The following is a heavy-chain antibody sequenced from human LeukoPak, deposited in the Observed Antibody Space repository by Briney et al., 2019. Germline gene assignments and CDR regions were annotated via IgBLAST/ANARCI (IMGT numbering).Heavy chain of an antibody. Sequence: PGGSLRLSCAASAFTFSSYAMSWVRQAPGKGLEWVSTISSGGGATYYADSVKGRFTISRDNSKNTLYLQMNSLRTEDTAVYYCAKDGGFYGDYPYYFDYWGQGTLVTVSS. CDR1: AFTFSSYA. J-gene: IGHJ4*02. CDR2: ISSGGGAT. D-gene: IGHD4-17*01. V-gene: IGHV3-23*01. CDR3: AKDGGFYGDYPYYFDY.